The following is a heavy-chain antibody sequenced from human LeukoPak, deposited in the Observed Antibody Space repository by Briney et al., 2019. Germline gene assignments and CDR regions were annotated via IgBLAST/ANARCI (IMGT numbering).Heavy chain of an antibody. CDR3: AKVRGRDYYDSSGYFPFDY. J-gene: IGHJ4*02. CDR1: GFTFSNYA. Sequence: GGSLRLSCAASGFTFSNYAMSWVRQAPGKGLEWVSGISGSGGSTYYADSVKGRFTISRDNSKNTLYLQMNSLRAEDTAVYYCAKVRGRDYYDSSGYFPFDYWGQGTLVTVSS. CDR2: ISGSGGST. V-gene: IGHV3-23*01. D-gene: IGHD3-22*01.